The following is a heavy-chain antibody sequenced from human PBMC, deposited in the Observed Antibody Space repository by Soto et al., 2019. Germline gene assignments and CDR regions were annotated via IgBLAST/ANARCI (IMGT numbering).Heavy chain of an antibody. CDR1: GFTFEDHG. Sequence: GGSLRLSCAASGFTFEDHGMTWVRPVPGKGLEWVAEINWRGSSTSYADSVKGRFTISRDTAKNSLYLQMNSMRAEDTALYFSAKDGGVAVAYYASDVWGQGTMVTVSS. J-gene: IGHJ3*01. CDR3: AKDGGVAVAYYASDV. V-gene: IGHV3-20*04. CDR2: INWRGSST. D-gene: IGHD6-19*01.